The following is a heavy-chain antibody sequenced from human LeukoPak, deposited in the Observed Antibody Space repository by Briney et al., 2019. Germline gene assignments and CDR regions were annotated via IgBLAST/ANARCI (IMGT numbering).Heavy chain of an antibody. V-gene: IGHV3-30*04. J-gene: IGHJ6*03. Sequence: PGRSLRLSYAASGFTFSSYAMHWVRQAPGKGLEWVAVISYDGSNKYYADSVKGRFTISRDNSKNTLYLQMNSLRAEDTAVYYCARWKNYYYYMDVWGKGTTVTVSS. CDR1: GFTFSSYA. CDR3: ARWKNYYYYMDV. CDR2: ISYDGSNK. D-gene: IGHD1-1*01.